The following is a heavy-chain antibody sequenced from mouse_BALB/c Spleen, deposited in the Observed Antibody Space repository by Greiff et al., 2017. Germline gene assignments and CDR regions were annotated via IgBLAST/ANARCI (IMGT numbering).Heavy chain of an antibody. CDR1: GYTFTSYW. J-gene: IGHJ4*01. V-gene: IGHV1-7*01. CDR2: INPSTGYT. Sequence: QAQLQQSGAELAKPGASVKMSCKASGYTFTSYWMHWVKQRPGQGLEWIGYINPSTGYTEYNQKFKDKATLTADKSSSTAYMQLSSLTSEDSAVYYCAMGLRLRGYYAMDYWGQGTSVTVSS. CDR3: AMGLRLRGYYAMDY. D-gene: IGHD1-2*01.